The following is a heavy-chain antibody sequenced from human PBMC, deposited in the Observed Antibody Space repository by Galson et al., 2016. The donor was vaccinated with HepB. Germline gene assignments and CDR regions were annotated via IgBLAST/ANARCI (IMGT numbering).Heavy chain of an antibody. D-gene: IGHD2-15*01. CDR2: ISNSGTHM. Sequence: SLRLSCAASEFTFSSYGMNWARQAPGKGLEWVSSISNSGTHMYSADSVKGRFTISRDNVKSSLFLQMNGLRAEDTAVYYCARDPYCSGVTCYNTRKDWYFDLWGRGTLVTVSS. CDR1: EFTFSSYG. J-gene: IGHJ2*01. CDR3: ARDPYCSGVTCYNTRKDWYFDL. V-gene: IGHV3-21*01.